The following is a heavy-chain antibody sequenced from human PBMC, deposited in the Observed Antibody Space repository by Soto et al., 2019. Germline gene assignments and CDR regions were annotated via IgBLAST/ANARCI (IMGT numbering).Heavy chain of an antibody. J-gene: IGHJ6*02. CDR1: GGSISSGGYY. CDR3: ARDRSAYDILTGYGYYYGMDV. Sequence: SETLSLTCTVSGGSISSGGYYWSWIRQHPGKGLEWIGYIYYSGSTYYNPSLKSRVTISVDTSKNQFSLKLSSVTAADTAVYYCARDRSAYDILTGYGYYYGMDVWGQGTTVTVSS. D-gene: IGHD3-9*01. CDR2: IYYSGST. V-gene: IGHV4-31*03.